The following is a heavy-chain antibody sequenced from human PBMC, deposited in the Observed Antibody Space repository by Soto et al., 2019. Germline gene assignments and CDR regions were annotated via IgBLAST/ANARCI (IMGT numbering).Heavy chain of an antibody. V-gene: IGHV1-18*01. Sequence: QVQLVQSGAEVKKPGASVKVSCKASGYTFTSYGISWVRQAPGQGLEWMGWISAYNGNTNYAQKLQDRVTINTHRSTSAANMELRSLRYDDADVYFCASGTAAAGIDYRGQGTLV. CDR1: GYTFTSYG. D-gene: IGHD6-13*01. CDR3: ASGTAAAGIDY. CDR2: ISAYNGNT. J-gene: IGHJ4*02.